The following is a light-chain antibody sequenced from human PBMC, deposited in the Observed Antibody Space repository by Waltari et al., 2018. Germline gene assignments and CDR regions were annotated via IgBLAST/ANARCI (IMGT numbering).Light chain of an antibody. J-gene: IGKJ2*01. CDR3: QQYSDWPYT. Sequence: EIVMTQSPGTLPVSPGERATLSCRASQSVSSNLAWYQQKPGQAPRLLIYGASTRATGIPARFSGSGSGTEFTLTISSLQSEDFAVYYCQQYSDWPYTFGQGTKLEIK. CDR2: GAS. V-gene: IGKV3-15*01. CDR1: QSVSSN.